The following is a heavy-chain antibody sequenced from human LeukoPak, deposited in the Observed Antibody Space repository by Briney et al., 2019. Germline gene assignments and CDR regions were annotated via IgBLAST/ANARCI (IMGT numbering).Heavy chain of an antibody. Sequence: PSETLSLTCTVSGGSLSSFYWSWIRQAPGKGREWIAFVSYSGSSRYHPSLTSPVTISIDASKNQFSLKVSSLTAADTAVYYCARSGHIPNFDYWSQGTLGTVSS. D-gene: IGHD2-2*02. CDR2: VSYSGSS. CDR3: ARSGHIPNFDY. CDR1: GGSLSSFY. J-gene: IGHJ4*02. V-gene: IGHV4-59*01.